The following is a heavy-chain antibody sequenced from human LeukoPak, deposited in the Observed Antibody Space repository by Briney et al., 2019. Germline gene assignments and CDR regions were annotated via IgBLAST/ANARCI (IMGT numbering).Heavy chain of an antibody. D-gene: IGHD3-22*01. CDR3: ARSRHSPYYYDSSGYYYGGFDY. V-gene: IGHV4-38-2*01. CDR2: IYYSGST. CDR1: GFTFSDYY. J-gene: IGHJ4*02. Sequence: GSLRLSCAASGFTFSDYYMSWIRQPPGKGLEWIGSIYYSGSTYYNPSLKSRVTISVDTSKNQFSLKLSSVTAADTAVYYCARSRHSPYYYDSSGYYYGGFDYWGQGTLVTVSS.